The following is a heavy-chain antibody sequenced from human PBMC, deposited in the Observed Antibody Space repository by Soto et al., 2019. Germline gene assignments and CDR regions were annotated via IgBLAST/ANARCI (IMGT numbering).Heavy chain of an antibody. CDR3: VKGTIFGVAVRHLDY. CDR2: INWNSGSI. D-gene: IGHD6-19*01. Sequence: EMQLTESGGGLVQPGRSLTLSCAASGFTFGNYAMHWVRQAPGKGLEWVSGINWNSGSIGYVESVKGRFSISRDNAKTSLYLQMNSLRPEDTALYYCVKGTIFGVAVRHLDYWGKGSHVWVSS. J-gene: IGHJ4*02. V-gene: IGHV3-9*01. CDR1: GFTFGNYA.